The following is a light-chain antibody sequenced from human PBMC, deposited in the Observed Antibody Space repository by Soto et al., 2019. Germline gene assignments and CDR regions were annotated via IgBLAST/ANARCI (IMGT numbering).Light chain of an antibody. Sequence: QSALTQPASVSGSPGQSITISCTGTSSDVWSYNLVSWYQQHPVTAPKLMIYEDSKRPSGVSNRFSGSKSGNTASLTISGLQAEDEADYYCCSYAGSSTPVVFGGGTKVTVL. V-gene: IGLV2-23*01. CDR3: CSYAGSSTPVV. CDR2: EDS. CDR1: SSDVWSYNL. J-gene: IGLJ2*01.